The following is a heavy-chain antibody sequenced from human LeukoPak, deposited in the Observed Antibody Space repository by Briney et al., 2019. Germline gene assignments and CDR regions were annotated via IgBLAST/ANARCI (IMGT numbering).Heavy chain of an antibody. V-gene: IGHV3-9*01. CDR3: AKEMATMIFDY. CDR1: GFTFDDYA. Sequence: GGSLRLSCAASGFTFDDYAMHWVRQAPGKGLEWVSGISWNSGSIGYADSVKGRFTISRDNAKNSLYLQMNSLRAEDTALYYCAKEMATMIFDYWSQGTLVTVSS. D-gene: IGHD5-24*01. J-gene: IGHJ4*02. CDR2: ISWNSGSI.